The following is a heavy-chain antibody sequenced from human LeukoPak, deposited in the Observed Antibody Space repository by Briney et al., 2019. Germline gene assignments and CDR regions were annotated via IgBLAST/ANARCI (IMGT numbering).Heavy chain of an antibody. Sequence: ASVKVSCKASGYTFTGYYMHWVRQAPGQGLEWMGWMNPNSGNTGYAQKFQGRVTMTRNTSISTAYMELSSLRSEDTAVYYCARVHYPRAFDIWGQGTMVTVSS. CDR2: MNPNSGNT. CDR3: ARVHYPRAFDI. D-gene: IGHD3-10*01. J-gene: IGHJ3*02. CDR1: GYTFTGYY. V-gene: IGHV1-8*02.